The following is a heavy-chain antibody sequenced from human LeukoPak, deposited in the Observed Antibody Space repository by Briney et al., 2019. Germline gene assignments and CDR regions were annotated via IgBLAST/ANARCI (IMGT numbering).Heavy chain of an antibody. CDR1: GFTFSDYY. D-gene: IGHD5-18*01. Sequence: GGSLRLSCAASGFTFSDYYMSWIRQAPGKGLEWVAVIWYDGSNKYYADSVKGRFTISRDNSKNTLYLQMNSLGAEDTAVYYCARDLYSYGDYYYYGMDVWGQGTTVTVSS. CDR3: ARDLYSYGDYYYYGMDV. V-gene: IGHV3-33*08. J-gene: IGHJ6*02. CDR2: IWYDGSNK.